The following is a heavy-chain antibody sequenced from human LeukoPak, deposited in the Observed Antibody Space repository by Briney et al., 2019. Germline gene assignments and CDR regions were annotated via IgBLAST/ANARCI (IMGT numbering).Heavy chain of an antibody. V-gene: IGHV3-48*04. J-gene: IGHJ3*02. Sequence: GGSLRLSCAASGFTFRSYTMNWVRQAPGKGLEWVSYISGSSSTIYYADSVKGRFTSSRDNAKNSLYLQMNSLRADDTAVYYCARDRSLVVVAATAAFDIWGQGTMVTVSS. D-gene: IGHD2-15*01. CDR1: GFTFRSYT. CDR2: ISGSSSTI. CDR3: ARDRSLVVVAATAAFDI.